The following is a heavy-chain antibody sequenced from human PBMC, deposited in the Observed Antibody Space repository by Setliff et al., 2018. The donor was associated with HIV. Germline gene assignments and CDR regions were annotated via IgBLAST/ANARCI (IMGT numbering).Heavy chain of an antibody. CDR3: ARHQGKYYDSSGYSGWFFDL. J-gene: IGHJ2*01. Sequence: SETLSLTCTVSSGSIRTYYWGWIRPPPGKGLEWIGSINYRGNTYYNPSLKSRAAISVDTSKNQFSLKLSAVTAADTAVYYCARHQGKYYDSSGYSGWFFDLWGRGTLVTVSS. CDR2: INYRGNT. D-gene: IGHD3-22*01. CDR1: SGSIRTYY. V-gene: IGHV4-39*01.